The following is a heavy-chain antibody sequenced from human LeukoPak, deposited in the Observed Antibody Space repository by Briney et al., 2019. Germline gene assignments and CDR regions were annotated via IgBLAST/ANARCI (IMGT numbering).Heavy chain of an antibody. D-gene: IGHD5-12*01. J-gene: IGHJ4*02. CDR1: GYSFTNYW. CDR3: ARAGYSGYESDY. V-gene: IGHV5-51*01. Sequence: GESLKISCNGSGYSFTNYWIGWVRQMPEKGLEWMGIIYPADSDTSYSPSFQGQVTISADKSISTAYLQWSSLKASDTAMYYCARAGYSGYESDYWGQGTLVTVSS. CDR2: IYPADSDT.